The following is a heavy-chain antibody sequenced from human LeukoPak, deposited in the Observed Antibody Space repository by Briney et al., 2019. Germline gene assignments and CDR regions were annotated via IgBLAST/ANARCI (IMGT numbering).Heavy chain of an antibody. CDR3: ARGRFGLSLDY. Sequence: QPGRSLRLSCAASRFTVSSNYMSCVRQAPGKGLEWVSFIYSSGSTYYADSVRGRFTISRDNSNNTLYLQMNSLRVEDTAVYYCARGRFGLSLDYWGQGTLVTVSS. J-gene: IGHJ4*02. V-gene: IGHV3-66*01. CDR2: IYSSGST. CDR1: RFTVSSNY. D-gene: IGHD3-16*01.